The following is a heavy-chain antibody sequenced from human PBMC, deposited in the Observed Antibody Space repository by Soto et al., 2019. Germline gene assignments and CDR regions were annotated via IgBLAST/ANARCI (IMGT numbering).Heavy chain of an antibody. CDR1: GFTFSSYA. V-gene: IGHV3-23*01. Sequence: LRRPCAASGFTFSSYAMSWVRQAPGKGLVWFSAISGSGGSTYYEDSVKGRFTISRDNSKNTLYLQMNSLRAEDTAVYYCAKFGVGADYYFDYWGQGTLVTVSS. D-gene: IGHD1-26*01. J-gene: IGHJ4*02. CDR3: AKFGVGADYYFDY. CDR2: ISGSGGST.